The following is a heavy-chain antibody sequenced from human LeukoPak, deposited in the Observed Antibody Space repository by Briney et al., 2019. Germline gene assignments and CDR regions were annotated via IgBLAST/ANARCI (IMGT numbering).Heavy chain of an antibody. Sequence: ASVKVSCKASGYTFTSYGISWVRQAPGQGLEWMGWISAYNGNTNYAQKLQGRVTVTTDTSTSTAYMELRSLRSDDTAVYYCARDWRTRYDLRFDYWGQGTLVTVSS. CDR3: ARDWRTRYDLRFDY. CDR2: ISAYNGNT. D-gene: IGHD3-3*01. J-gene: IGHJ4*02. CDR1: GYTFTSYG. V-gene: IGHV1-18*01.